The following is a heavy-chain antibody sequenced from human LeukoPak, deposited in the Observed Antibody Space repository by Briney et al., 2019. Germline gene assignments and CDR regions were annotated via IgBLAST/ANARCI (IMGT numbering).Heavy chain of an antibody. CDR2: ISSSGSTI. CDR3: ASMGYYYDSSGYYRY. V-gene: IGHV3-11*01. CDR1: GFTFSDYY. J-gene: IGHJ4*02. Sequence: GGSLRLSCAASGFTFSDYYMSWIRQAPGKGLEWVSYISSSGSTIYYADSVKGRFTISRDNAKNSLYLQMNSLRAEDTAVYYCASMGYYYDSSGYYRYWGQGTPVTVSS. D-gene: IGHD3-22*01.